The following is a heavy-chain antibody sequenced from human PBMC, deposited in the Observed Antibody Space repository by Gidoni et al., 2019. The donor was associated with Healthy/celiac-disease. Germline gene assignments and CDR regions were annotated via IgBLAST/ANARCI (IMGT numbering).Heavy chain of an antibody. J-gene: IGHJ4*02. CDR1: GGSFSGYY. Sequence: QVQLQQWGAGLLKPSETLSLTCAVYGGSFSGYYWSWIRQPPGKGLEWIGEINHSGSTNYNPSLKSRVTISVDTSKNQFSLKLSSVTAADTAVYYCARGQGGNSSGYSSFDYWGQGTLVTVSS. CDR3: ARGQGGNSSGYSSFDY. V-gene: IGHV4-34*01. D-gene: IGHD3-22*01. CDR2: INHSGST.